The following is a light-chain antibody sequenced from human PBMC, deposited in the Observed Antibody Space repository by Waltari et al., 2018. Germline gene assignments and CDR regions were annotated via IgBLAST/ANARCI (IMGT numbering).Light chain of an antibody. J-gene: IGKJ2*01. V-gene: IGKV1-5*03. CDR3: QQYHSYPYT. Sequence: IQMTQSPSTLSASVGYRVTITCRASQTLNRGLAWYQQKPGKAPKLLIYKASTLQSGVPARFSGSDSGTQFALTITGLQAEDFATYYCQQYHSYPYTFGQGTKLEIK. CDR1: QTLNRG. CDR2: KAS.